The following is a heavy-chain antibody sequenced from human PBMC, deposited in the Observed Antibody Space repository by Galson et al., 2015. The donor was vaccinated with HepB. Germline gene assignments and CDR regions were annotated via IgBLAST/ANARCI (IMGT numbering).Heavy chain of an antibody. CDR1: GFAFSNSA. J-gene: IGHJ5*02. D-gene: IGHD2-2*01. Sequence: SCKASGFAFSNSAVHWVRQTRGQRLEWIGWIVVGSGNTNYAQTLQDRVTITRDLSTSTSYMELRSLRSDDTAVYYCAAGLHCSTTSCSSFDPWGQGARVTVSS. CDR3: AAGLHCSTTSCSSFDP. V-gene: IGHV1-58*01. CDR2: IVVGSGNT.